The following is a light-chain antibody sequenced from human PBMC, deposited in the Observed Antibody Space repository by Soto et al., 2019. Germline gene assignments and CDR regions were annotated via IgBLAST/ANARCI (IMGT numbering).Light chain of an antibody. CDR3: QQYKNWPPGT. J-gene: IGKJ1*01. Sequence: EIVMTQSPATLSVSPGARATRSCRASQSVNSNLAWYQQKPGQAPRLLIYAASTRATGIPARFTGSGSGTEFTLTISSLQAEDFAVYHCQQYKNWPPGTFGQGTKVEMK. CDR1: QSVNSN. V-gene: IGKV3-15*01. CDR2: AAS.